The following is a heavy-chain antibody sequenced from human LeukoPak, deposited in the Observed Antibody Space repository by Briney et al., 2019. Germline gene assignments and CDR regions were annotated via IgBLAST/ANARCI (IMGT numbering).Heavy chain of an antibody. CDR2: ISYDGSNK. V-gene: IGHV3-30*03. J-gene: IGHJ4*02. CDR1: GFTFSSYG. CDR3: ATTVDWRGDY. D-gene: IGHD3-9*01. Sequence: PGGSLRRSCAASGFTFSSYGMHWVRQAPGKGLEWVAVISYDGSNKYYADSVKGRFTISRDNSKNTLYLQMNSLRAEDTAVYYCATTVDWRGDYWGQGTLVTVSS.